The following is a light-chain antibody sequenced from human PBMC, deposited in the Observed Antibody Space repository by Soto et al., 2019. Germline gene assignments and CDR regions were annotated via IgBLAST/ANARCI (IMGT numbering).Light chain of an antibody. V-gene: IGKV1-8*01. CDR2: GAS. Sequence: ALRMTQSPSSFSASTGDGVTITCRASQGISTYLAWYQQKPGKAPKLLIYGASTLQSGVPSRFSGSGSGTDFTLTINCLQSEDFATYYCQQYHSYPLTFGPGTKVDI. CDR1: QGISTY. J-gene: IGKJ3*01. CDR3: QQYHSYPLT.